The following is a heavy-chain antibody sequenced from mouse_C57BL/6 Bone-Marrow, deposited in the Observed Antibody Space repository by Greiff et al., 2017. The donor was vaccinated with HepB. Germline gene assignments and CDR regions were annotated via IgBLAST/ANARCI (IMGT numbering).Heavy chain of an antibody. Sequence: EVQLQQSGAELVRPGASVKLSCTASGFNIKDDYMHWVKQRPEQGLEWIGWIDPENGDTEYASKFQGKATITADTSSNTAYLQLSSLTSEDTAVYYFTTGDGDAYWGQGTLVTVSA. CDR1: GFNIKDDY. CDR3: TTGDGDAY. D-gene: IGHD2-3*01. CDR2: IDPENGDT. V-gene: IGHV14-4*01. J-gene: IGHJ3*01.